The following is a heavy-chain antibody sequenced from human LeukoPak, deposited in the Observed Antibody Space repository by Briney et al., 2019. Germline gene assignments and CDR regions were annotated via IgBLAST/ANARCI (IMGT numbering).Heavy chain of an antibody. J-gene: IGHJ4*02. CDR3: ARVGDYAVFEY. V-gene: IGHV3-7*01. D-gene: IGHD2-21*01. CDR2: IEQDEIEK. Sequence: GGSLRLSCVGSGFTFSSYWMSWVRQAPGKGLEWVANIEQDEIEKYYVDSVKGRFTVSRDNAKDSLHLQMNSLRVEDTAVYYCARVGDYAVFEYWGRGALVTVSS. CDR1: GFTFSSYW.